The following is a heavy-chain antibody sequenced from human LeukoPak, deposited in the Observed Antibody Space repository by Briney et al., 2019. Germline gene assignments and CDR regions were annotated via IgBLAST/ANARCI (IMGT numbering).Heavy chain of an antibody. CDR2: IVVGSGNT. Sequence: SVKVSCKASGFTFTSSAMQWVRQARGQRLEWIGWIVVGSGNTNYAQKFQERVTITRDMSTSTAYMELSSLRSEDTAVYYCAALFEPYYYDSSGYRTFDYWGQGTLVTVSS. CDR1: GFTFTSSA. D-gene: IGHD3-22*01. V-gene: IGHV1-58*02. J-gene: IGHJ4*02. CDR3: AALFEPYYYDSSGYRTFDY.